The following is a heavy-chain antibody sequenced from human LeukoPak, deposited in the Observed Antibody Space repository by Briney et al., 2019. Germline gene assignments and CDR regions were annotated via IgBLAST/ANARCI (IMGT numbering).Heavy chain of an antibody. CDR3: ARGGVANPGALGS. J-gene: IGHJ5*02. D-gene: IGHD3-10*01. Sequence: PSETLSLTCTVSGASISTFSWSWIRQPPGKGLEWIGQIHYSGSTNYNPSLKSRVTILVDMSKNLFSLNLSSVTAADTAVYYCARGGVANPGALGSWGQGTLVTVSS. CDR2: IHYSGST. CDR1: GASISTFS. V-gene: IGHV4-59*01.